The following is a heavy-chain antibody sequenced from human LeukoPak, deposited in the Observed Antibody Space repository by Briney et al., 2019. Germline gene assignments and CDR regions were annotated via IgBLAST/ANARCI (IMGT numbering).Heavy chain of an antibody. D-gene: IGHD2-15*01. CDR3: ARVPLEIVVVARGPSRAFDI. CDR2: INPNSGGT. J-gene: IGHJ3*02. Sequence: GASVKVSCKASGYTFTGYYMHWVRQAPGQGLEWMGWINPNSGGTNYAQKFQGKVTMTRDTSISTAYMELSRLRSDDTAVYYCARVPLEIVVVARGPSRAFDIWGQGTMVTVSS. V-gene: IGHV1-2*02. CDR1: GYTFTGYY.